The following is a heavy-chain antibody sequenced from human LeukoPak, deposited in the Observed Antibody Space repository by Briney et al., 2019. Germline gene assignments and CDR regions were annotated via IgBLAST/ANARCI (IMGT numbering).Heavy chain of an antibody. Sequence: SETLSLTCTVSGGSISSNSYYWGWIRQPPGKGLEWIGSIYYSGSTYYNASLKSRVTISVDTSKNQFSLKLSSVTAADTAVYYCARGIGSWKYGGPFDYWGQGTLVTVSS. CDR3: ARGIGSWKYGGPFDY. CDR2: IYYSGST. CDR1: GGSISSNSYY. J-gene: IGHJ4*02. D-gene: IGHD1-7*01. V-gene: IGHV4-39*01.